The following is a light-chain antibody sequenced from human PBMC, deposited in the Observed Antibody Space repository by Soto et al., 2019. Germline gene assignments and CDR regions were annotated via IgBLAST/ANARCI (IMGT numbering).Light chain of an antibody. V-gene: IGLV1-47*01. CDR2: RDN. J-gene: IGLJ2*01. Sequence: QSVLTQPPSASVTPGQRVTISCSGSTSNIGSNYVYWYQHLPGMAPKLLIDRDNHRPSGVPDRFSGSKSGTSASLAISGLRSEDEADYYCAACDDSLSGVVFGRGTKLTVL. CDR3: AACDDSLSGVV. CDR1: TSNIGSNY.